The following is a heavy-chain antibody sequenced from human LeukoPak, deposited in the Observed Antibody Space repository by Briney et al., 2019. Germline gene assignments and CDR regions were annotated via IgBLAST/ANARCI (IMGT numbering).Heavy chain of an antibody. CDR2: LSYDGSIE. Sequence: GSLRLSCAASGFTFSIYAMHGVRQAPGKGLGGGAVLSYDGSIEDYADSVKGRFTISRDNSKNTLYVQVNSLRAEDTAVYYCARVGSSYCSTTSCRTFDYWGQGTLVTVSS. CDR1: GFTFSIYA. V-gene: IGHV3-30-3*01. J-gene: IGHJ4*02. D-gene: IGHD2-2*01. CDR3: ARVGSSYCSTTSCRTFDY.